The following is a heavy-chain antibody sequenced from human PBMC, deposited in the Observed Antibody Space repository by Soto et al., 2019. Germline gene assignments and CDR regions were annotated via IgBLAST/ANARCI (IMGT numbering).Heavy chain of an antibody. CDR2: IYYGGST. V-gene: IGHV4-59*08. CDR1: GDSISTDY. D-gene: IGHD2-15*01. J-gene: IGHJ4*02. CDR3: ARRWGRSFDY. Sequence: PSETLSLTCTVSGDSISTDYWSWIRQSPGKGLGWIGFIYYGGSTNYNPSLKSRVTISVDTSKNQFSLKLSSVTAADTAVYYCARRWGRSFDYWGQGTLVPVSS.